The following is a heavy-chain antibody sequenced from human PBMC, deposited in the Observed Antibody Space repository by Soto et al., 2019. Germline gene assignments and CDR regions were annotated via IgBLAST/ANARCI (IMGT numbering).Heavy chain of an antibody. CDR2: IYHSGST. CDR3: ARDLYGGNSGRGFDP. D-gene: IGHD4-17*01. CDR1: GGSISSSNW. V-gene: IGHV4-4*02. J-gene: IGHJ5*02. Sequence: QVQLQESGPGLVKPSGTLSLTCAVSGGSISSSNWWSWVRQPPGKGLEWIGEIYHSGSTNYNPSLKSRVTRSVDKSKNQFSLKLSSVTAADTAVYYCARDLYGGNSGRGFDPWGQGTLVTVSS.